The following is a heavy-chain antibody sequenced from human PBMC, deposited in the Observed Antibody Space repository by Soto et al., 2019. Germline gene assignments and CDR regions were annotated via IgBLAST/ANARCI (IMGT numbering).Heavy chain of an antibody. Sequence: SETLSLTCAVYGGSFSGYYWSWIRQPPGKGLEWIGEINHSGSTNYNPSLKSRVTISVDTSKNQFSLKLSSVTAADTAVYYCARGTKLTTVTTKDYYYYMDVWGKGTTVTVSS. J-gene: IGHJ6*03. CDR1: GGSFSGYY. D-gene: IGHD4-17*01. V-gene: IGHV4-34*01. CDR2: INHSGST. CDR3: ARGTKLTTVTTKDYYYYMDV.